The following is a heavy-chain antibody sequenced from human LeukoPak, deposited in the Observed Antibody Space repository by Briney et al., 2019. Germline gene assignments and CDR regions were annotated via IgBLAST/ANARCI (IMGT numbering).Heavy chain of an antibody. J-gene: IGHJ1*01. CDR2: ISWDVGST. V-gene: IGHV3-43*01. CDR3: AKDYSGSPGAFQH. Sequence: GGSLRLSCAASGFTFDDYTMHWVRQAPGKGLEWVSVISWDVGSTYYADSVKGRFTISRDNSKNSLYLQMNSLRTEDTALYYCAKDYSGSPGAFQHWGQGTLVTVSS. CDR1: GFTFDDYT. D-gene: IGHD1-26*01.